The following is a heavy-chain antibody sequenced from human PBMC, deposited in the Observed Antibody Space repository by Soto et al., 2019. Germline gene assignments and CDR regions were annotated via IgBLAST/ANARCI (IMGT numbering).Heavy chain of an antibody. CDR1: GGSISSGGYY. Sequence: SETLSLTCTVSGGSISSGGYYWSWIRQHPGKGLEWIGYIYYSGSTYYNPSLKSRVTISVDTSKNQLSLKLSSVTAADTAVYYCATYDSSDYYSGSPIGWFDPWGQGTLVTVSS. J-gene: IGHJ5*02. CDR2: IYYSGST. D-gene: IGHD3-22*01. CDR3: ATYDSSDYYSGSPIGWFDP. V-gene: IGHV4-31*03.